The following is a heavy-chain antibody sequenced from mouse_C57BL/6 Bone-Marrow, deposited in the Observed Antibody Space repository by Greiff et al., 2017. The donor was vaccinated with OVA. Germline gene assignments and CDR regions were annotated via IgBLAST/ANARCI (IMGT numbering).Heavy chain of an antibody. CDR2: IEPANGNT. Sequence: EVQLQQSVAELVRPGASVKLSCTASGFNIKNNYMHWVKQRLEQGLEWIGRIEPANGNTNYAPKFQGKATITADTSSNTAYLQLSSLTSEDTAIYYCARVDYWGQGTSVTVSS. CDR3: ARVDY. V-gene: IGHV14-3*01. CDR1: GFNIKNNY. J-gene: IGHJ4*01.